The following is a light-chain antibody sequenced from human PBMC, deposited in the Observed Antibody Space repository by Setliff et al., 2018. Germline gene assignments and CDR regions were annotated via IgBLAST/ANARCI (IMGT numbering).Light chain of an antibody. Sequence: NFMLTQPHSVSESPGKTVTISCTRSSGSIASNYVQWYQQRPGSSPTSVIYEDDQRPSGVPDRFSGSIDGSSNSASLTISGLKTEDEADYYCQSYDNSNPYVFGTGTKVTVL. CDR3: QSYDNSNPYV. V-gene: IGLV6-57*01. CDR2: EDD. J-gene: IGLJ1*01. CDR1: SGSIASNY.